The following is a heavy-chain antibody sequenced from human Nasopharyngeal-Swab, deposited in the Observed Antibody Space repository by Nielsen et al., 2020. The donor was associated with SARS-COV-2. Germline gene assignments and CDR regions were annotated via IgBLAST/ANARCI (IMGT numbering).Heavy chain of an antibody. V-gene: IGHV3-21*01. J-gene: IGHJ4*02. CDR1: GFSFSTYT. CDR2: ISGSSTAI. Sequence: GESLKISCAASGFSFSTYTMNWVRQAPGKGLEWVSSISGSSTAIFYADSVKGRFTISRDYAKNSLFLQVNSLRAEDTAVYYCVRGRFCGGDCYSDPFDYWGQGTLVTVSS. D-gene: IGHD2-21*02. CDR3: VRGRFCGGDCYSDPFDY.